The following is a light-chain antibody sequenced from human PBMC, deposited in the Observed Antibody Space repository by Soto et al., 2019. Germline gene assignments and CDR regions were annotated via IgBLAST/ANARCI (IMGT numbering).Light chain of an antibody. CDR1: QSVGTY. Sequence: EVVLTQSPATLSLSPGERATLSCRASQSVGTYLAWYQQKPGQGPRLLIYDASNRATGIPARFSGSGSGTDFTLTISSLEPEDFAVYYCQQRSNWPGLSFGGWTKVEIK. V-gene: IGKV3-11*01. CDR3: QQRSNWPGLS. J-gene: IGKJ4*01. CDR2: DAS.